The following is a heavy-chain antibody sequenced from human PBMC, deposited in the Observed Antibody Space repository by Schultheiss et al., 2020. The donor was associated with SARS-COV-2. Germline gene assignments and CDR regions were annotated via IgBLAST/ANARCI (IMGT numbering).Heavy chain of an antibody. V-gene: IGHV3-48*04. CDR1: GFTFSSYG. J-gene: IGHJ6*02. CDR3: ARAIGDGYNKGAYYYYGMDV. Sequence: GGSLRLSCAASGFTFSSYGMHWVRQAPGKGLEWVSYISSSSSTIYYADSVKGRFTISRDNAKNSLYLQMNSLRAEDTAVYYCARAIGDGYNKGAYYYYGMDVWGQGTTVTVSS. D-gene: IGHD5-24*01. CDR2: ISSSSSTI.